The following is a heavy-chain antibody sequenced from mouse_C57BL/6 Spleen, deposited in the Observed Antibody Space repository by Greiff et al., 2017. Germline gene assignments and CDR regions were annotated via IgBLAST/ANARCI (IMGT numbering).Heavy chain of an antibody. J-gene: IGHJ2*01. D-gene: IGHD4-1*01. CDR1: GYTFTSYW. Sequence: QVQLQQSGAELVMPGASVKLSCKASGYTFTSYWMHWVKQRPGQGLEWIGEIDPSDSYTNYNQKFKGKSTLTVDKSSSTAYMQLSSLTSEDSAVYYCARTELTGDFDYWGQGTTLTGSS. CDR2: IDPSDSYT. CDR3: ARTELTGDFDY. V-gene: IGHV1-69*01.